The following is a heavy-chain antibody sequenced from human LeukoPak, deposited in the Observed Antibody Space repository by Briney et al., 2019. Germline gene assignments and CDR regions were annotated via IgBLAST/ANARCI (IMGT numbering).Heavy chain of an antibody. J-gene: IGHJ1*01. Sequence: GGSLRLSSAASGFTFDDYAMHWVRQAPGKGLEWVSLISWDGGSTYYADSVKGRFTISRDNSKNSLYLQMNSLRTQDTAFYYCAMDIRASAAHAEYFHHWGQGTLVTVSS. D-gene: IGHD2-2*01. CDR1: GFTFDDYA. CDR2: ISWDGGST. CDR3: AMDIRASAAHAEYFHH. V-gene: IGHV3-43D*03.